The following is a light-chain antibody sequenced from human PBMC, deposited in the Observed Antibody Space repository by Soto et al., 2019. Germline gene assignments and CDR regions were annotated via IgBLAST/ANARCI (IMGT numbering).Light chain of an antibody. CDR1: QTISSW. CDR2: KAS. CDR3: QHYNSYSEA. Sequence: DIQMPQSPSTLSTSVGESVTITCRASQTISSWLAWYQQKPGKAPKLLIYKASTLKSGVPSRFSGSGSGTEFTLTISSLQPDDFATYYCQHYNSYSEAVGQGTKVDIK. J-gene: IGKJ1*01. V-gene: IGKV1-5*03.